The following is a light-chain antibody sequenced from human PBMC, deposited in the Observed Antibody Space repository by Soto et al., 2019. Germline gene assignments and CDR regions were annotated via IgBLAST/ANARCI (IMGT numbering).Light chain of an antibody. CDR1: LPISNY. CDR3: QKYNSDTLT. J-gene: IGKJ4*01. CDR2: AAS. Sequence: DIHMTQSPSSLSASVGYIVTITCRASLPISNYLAWYQQKQGKIPNLLIYAASTLQAGVPSRFSGSGYGTDLTITISSMKTEDVEAYYCQKYNSDTLTFGGGTKVDIK. V-gene: IGKV1-27*01.